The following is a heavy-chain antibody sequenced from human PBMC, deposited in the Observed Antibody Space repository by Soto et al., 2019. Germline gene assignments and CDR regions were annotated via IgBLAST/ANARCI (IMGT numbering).Heavy chain of an antibody. CDR1: GYTFTGYY. J-gene: IGHJ4*02. CDR2: INPNSGGT. CDR3: ARGIVGATMEVAY. Sequence: QVQLVQSGAEVKKPGASVKVSCKASGYTFTGYYMHWVRQAPGQGLEWMGWINPNSGGTKYAQKFQGRVTMTRETSISTAYMELRRLRSDDTAVYYCARGIVGATMEVAYWGQGTLVTVSS. V-gene: IGHV1-2*02. D-gene: IGHD1-26*01.